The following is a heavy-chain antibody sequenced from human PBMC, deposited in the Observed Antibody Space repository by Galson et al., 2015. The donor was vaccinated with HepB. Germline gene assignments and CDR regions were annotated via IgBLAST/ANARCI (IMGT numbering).Heavy chain of an antibody. CDR1: GFIFRSYS. CDR3: ATMNYYDTSGYYYSDGFDV. Sequence: SLRLSCAASGFIFRSYSMNWVRQAPGKGLEWVSYISSSTTNIHYADSVKGRFIISRDNAKNSVYLQMNSLRAEDTAVYYCATMNYYDTSGYYYSDGFDVWGQGTMVTVSS. CDR2: ISSSTTNI. J-gene: IGHJ3*01. D-gene: IGHD3-22*01. V-gene: IGHV3-48*01.